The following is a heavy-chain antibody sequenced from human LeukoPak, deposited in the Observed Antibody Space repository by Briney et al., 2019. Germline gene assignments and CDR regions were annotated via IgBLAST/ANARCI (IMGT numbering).Heavy chain of an antibody. V-gene: IGHV3-23*01. J-gene: IGHJ4*02. CDR1: GFTFSSYA. CDR3: AKARRSSFLYSSGWYYFDY. D-gene: IGHD6-19*01. CDR2: ISGSGGST. Sequence: GGSLRLSCAASGFTFSSYAMSWVRQAPGKGLEWVSAISGSGGSTYYADSVKGRFTISRDNSKNTLYLQMNSLRAEDTAVYYCAKARRSSFLYSSGWYYFDYWGQGTLVTVSS.